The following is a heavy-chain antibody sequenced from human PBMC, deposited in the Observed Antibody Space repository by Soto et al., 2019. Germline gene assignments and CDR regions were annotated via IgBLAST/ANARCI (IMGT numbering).Heavy chain of an antibody. Sequence: GGSLRLSCAASGFTFSSYAMHWVRQAPGKGLEWVAVISYDGSNKYYADSVKGRFTISRDNSKNTLYLQMNSLRAEDTAVYYCARDDARPGYSSGWYHLGYWGQGTLVTVSS. D-gene: IGHD6-19*01. J-gene: IGHJ4*02. CDR1: GFTFSSYA. V-gene: IGHV3-30-3*01. CDR2: ISYDGSNK. CDR3: ARDDARPGYSSGWYHLGY.